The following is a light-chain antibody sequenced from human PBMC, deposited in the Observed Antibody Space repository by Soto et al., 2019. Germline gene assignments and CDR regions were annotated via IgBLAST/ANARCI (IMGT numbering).Light chain of an antibody. CDR1: QSVNSY. V-gene: IGKV3-15*01. Sequence: EIVIAQSRARLSISPGEGATLYCRASQSVNSYLAWYQQKPGQAPRLLIYGASTRATGIPARFSGSGSGTEFTLTISSLQSQDFAVYYCQQYHNRPQITFGQGTRLEIK. CDR2: GAS. J-gene: IGKJ5*01. CDR3: QQYHNRPQIT.